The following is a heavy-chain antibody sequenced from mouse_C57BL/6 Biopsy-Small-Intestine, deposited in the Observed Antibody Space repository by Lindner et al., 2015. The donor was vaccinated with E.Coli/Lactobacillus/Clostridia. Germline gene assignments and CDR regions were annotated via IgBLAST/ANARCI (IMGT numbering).Heavy chain of an antibody. V-gene: IGHV1-14*01. CDR1: GNTFINFV. D-gene: IGHD2-2*01. J-gene: IGHJ2*01. CDR3: SRRGLPRFDY. Sequence: VQLQESGPELVKPGASVKMSCKASGNTFINFVLHWMKQRPGQGLEWIGYINPYNDGTKYNERFKGKATLTSDRSSSTAYLELSSLTSEDSAVYFCSRRGLPRFDYWGQGTTLTVSS. CDR2: INPYNDGT.